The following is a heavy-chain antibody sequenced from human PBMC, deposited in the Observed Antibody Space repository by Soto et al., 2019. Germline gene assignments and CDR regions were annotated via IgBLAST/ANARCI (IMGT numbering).Heavy chain of an antibody. CDR2: IYHSGST. CDR1: GYSISSGYY. CDR3: ARGQEQLVHWFDP. D-gene: IGHD6-13*01. J-gene: IGHJ5*02. Sequence: SETLSLTCAVSGYSISSGYYWGWIRQPPEKGLEWIGSIYHSGSTYYNPSLKSRVTISVDTSKNQFSLKLSSVTAADTAVYYCARGQEQLVHWFDPWGQGTLVTVS. V-gene: IGHV4-38-2*01.